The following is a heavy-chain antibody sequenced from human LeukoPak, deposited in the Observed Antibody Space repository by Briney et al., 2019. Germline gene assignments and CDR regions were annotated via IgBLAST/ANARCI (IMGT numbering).Heavy chain of an antibody. V-gene: IGHV1-18*01. CDR3: ARAIAAGGTVH. CDR1: GYTFTSYG. J-gene: IGHJ4*02. CDR2: ISGYNGNT. Sequence: ASVKVSCKASGYTFTSYGISWVRQAPGQGLEWMGWISGYNGNTNYAQKLQGRVTMTTDTSTSTAYMELRSLTSDDTAVYYCARAIAAGGTVHWGQGTLVTVSS. D-gene: IGHD6-13*01.